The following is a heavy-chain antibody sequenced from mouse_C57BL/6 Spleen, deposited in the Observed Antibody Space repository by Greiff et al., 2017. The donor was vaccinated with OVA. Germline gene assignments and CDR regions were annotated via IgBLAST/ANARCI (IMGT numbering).Heavy chain of an antibody. Sequence: QVQLQQPGAELVRPGSSVKLSCKASGYTFTSYWMDWVKQRPGQGLEWIGNIYPSDSETHYNQKFKDKATLPVDKSSSTAYMQLSSLTSEDSAVYYCARRGATVVAKNYAMDYWGQGTSVTVSS. CDR1: GYTFTSYW. J-gene: IGHJ4*01. D-gene: IGHD1-1*01. V-gene: IGHV1-61*01. CDR3: ARRGATVVAKNYAMDY. CDR2: IYPSDSET.